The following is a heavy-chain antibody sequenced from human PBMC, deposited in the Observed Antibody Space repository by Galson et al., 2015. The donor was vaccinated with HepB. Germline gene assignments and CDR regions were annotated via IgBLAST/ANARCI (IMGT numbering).Heavy chain of an antibody. J-gene: IGHJ4*02. V-gene: IGHV3-23*01. D-gene: IGHD2-21*02. CDR2: ISGSGIST. Sequence: SLRLSCATSGFTFSSYAMSWVRQAPGKGLEWVSVISGSGISTYYADSVKGRFTISRDNSNNTLYLQMNSLRAEDTAVYYCANHRGVTPTPPDYWGQGTLVTVSS. CDR1: GFTFSSYA. CDR3: ANHRGVTPTPPDY.